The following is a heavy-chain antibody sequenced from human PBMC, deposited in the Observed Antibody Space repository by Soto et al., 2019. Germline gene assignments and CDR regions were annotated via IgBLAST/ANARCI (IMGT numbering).Heavy chain of an antibody. CDR3: ARDLVVVVAATTDPFDY. V-gene: IGHV3-21*01. CDR1: VFTFISYS. J-gene: IGHJ4*02. CDR2: ISSSSSYI. D-gene: IGHD2-15*01. Sequence: PGWSLRLSCASSVFTFISYSMNWVRQAPGKGLEWVSSISSSSSYIYYADSVKGRFTISRDNAKNSLYLQMNSLRAEDTAVYYCARDLVVVVAATTDPFDYWGQGTLVTVSS.